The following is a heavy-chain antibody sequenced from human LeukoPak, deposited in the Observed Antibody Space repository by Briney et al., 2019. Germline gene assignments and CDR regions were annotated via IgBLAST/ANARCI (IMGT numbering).Heavy chain of an antibody. Sequence: SETLSLTCTVSGGSISSYYWSWIRQPPGKGLEWIGYIYYSGSTNYNPSLKSRVTISVDTSKNQFSLKLSSVTAAGTAVYYCARYAWLQFRSFDYWGQGTLVTVSS. V-gene: IGHV4-59*01. CDR3: ARYAWLQFRSFDY. D-gene: IGHD5-24*01. CDR2: IYYSGST. J-gene: IGHJ4*02. CDR1: GGSISSYY.